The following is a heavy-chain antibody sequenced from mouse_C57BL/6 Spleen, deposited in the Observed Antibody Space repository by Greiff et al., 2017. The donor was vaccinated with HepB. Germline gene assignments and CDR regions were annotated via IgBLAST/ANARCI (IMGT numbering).Heavy chain of an antibody. Sequence: QVQLKQSGPELVKPGASVKISCKASGYAFSSSWMNWVKQRPGKGLEWIGRIYPGDGDTNYNGKFKGKATLTADKSSSTAYMQLSSLTSEDSAVYFCARGLYYYGSSSLYYYAMDYWGQGTSVTVSS. CDR2: IYPGDGDT. CDR3: ARGLYYYGSSSLYYYAMDY. D-gene: IGHD1-1*01. J-gene: IGHJ4*01. V-gene: IGHV1-82*01. CDR1: GYAFSSSW.